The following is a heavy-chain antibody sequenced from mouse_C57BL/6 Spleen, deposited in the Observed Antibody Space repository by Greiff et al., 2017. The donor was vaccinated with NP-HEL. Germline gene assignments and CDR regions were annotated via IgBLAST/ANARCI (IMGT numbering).Heavy chain of an antibody. CDR1: GYTFTSYW. Sequence: QVQLQQPGAELVKPGASVKMSCKASGYTFTSYWITWVKQRPGQGLEWIGDIYPGSGSTNYNEKFKSKATLTVDTSSSTAYMQLSSLTSEDSAVYYCASPLSTERYFDYWGQGTTLTVSS. CDR2: IYPGSGST. CDR3: ASPLSTERYFDY. D-gene: IGHD1-1*01. J-gene: IGHJ2*01. V-gene: IGHV1-55*01.